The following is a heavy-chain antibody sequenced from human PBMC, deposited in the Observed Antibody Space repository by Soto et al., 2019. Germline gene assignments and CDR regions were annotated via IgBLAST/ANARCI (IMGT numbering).Heavy chain of an antibody. CDR1: GFTFSSYA. V-gene: IGHV3-23*01. CDR3: VVVVVPATYSVHYYYYYGMDV. Sequence: EVQLLESGGGLVQPGGSLRLSCAASGFTFSSYAMSWVRQAPGKGLEWVSAVSGSGGITYYADSVKGRFTISRDNSKNTLYLKMNSLRAEDTAVYYCVVVVVPATYSVHYYYYYGMDVWGQGTTVTVSS. J-gene: IGHJ6*02. D-gene: IGHD2-2*01. CDR2: VSGSGGIT.